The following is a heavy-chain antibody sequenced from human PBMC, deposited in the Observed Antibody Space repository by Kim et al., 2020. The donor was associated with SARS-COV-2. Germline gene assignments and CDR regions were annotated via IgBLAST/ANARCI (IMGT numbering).Heavy chain of an antibody. D-gene: IGHD3-10*01. CDR3: ARSGSYYRGSYYYYGMDV. CDR2: ISAYNGNT. Sequence: ASVKVSCKASGYTFTSYGISWVRQAPGQGLEWMGWISAYNGNTNYAQKLQGRVTMTTDTSTSTAYMELRSLRSDDTAVYYCARSGSYYRGSYYYYGMDVWGQGTTVTVSS. V-gene: IGHV1-18*04. J-gene: IGHJ6*02. CDR1: GYTFTSYG.